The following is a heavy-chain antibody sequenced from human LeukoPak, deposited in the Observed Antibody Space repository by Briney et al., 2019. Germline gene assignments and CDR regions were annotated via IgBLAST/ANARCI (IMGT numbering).Heavy chain of an antibody. CDR3: ARRGHGYGSPFDY. D-gene: IGHD5-18*01. V-gene: IGHV3-30*14. CDR2: ISYDGTYK. Sequence: GGSLRLSCAASGFTFSSYAIHWVRQAQGTGLEWVAVISYDGTYKYYADSVKGRFTISRDNSKNTLDLQMSSLRAEDTAVYYCARRGHGYGSPFDYWGQGTLVTVSS. J-gene: IGHJ4*02. CDR1: GFTFSSYA.